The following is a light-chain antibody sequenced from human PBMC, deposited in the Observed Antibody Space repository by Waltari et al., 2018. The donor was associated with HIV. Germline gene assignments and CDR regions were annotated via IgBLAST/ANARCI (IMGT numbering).Light chain of an antibody. Sequence: DIVVTQSPDSLALSLGERATINCKSSLSGLYSSKNKNYLAWYQQKQGQPPKLHIYWESARKSGVRDRFSGSGSGTDFTLTINSLRAEDAAVYFCHKYYTTPQTFGQGTKVEIK. V-gene: IGKV4-1*01. CDR2: WES. CDR1: LSGLYSSKNKNY. CDR3: HKYYTTPQT. J-gene: IGKJ1*01.